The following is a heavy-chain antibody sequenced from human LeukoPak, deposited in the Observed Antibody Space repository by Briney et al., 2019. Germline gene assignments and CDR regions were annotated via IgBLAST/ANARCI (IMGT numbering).Heavy chain of an antibody. J-gene: IGHJ4*02. V-gene: IGHV1-2*02. CDR1: AYTFTGYY. CDR3: ARSSIIAAAGPYYFDY. CDR2: IYPNSGGT. Sequence: ASVKVSCKASAYTFTGYYMHWVRQAPGQGLEWMGWIYPNSGGTNYAQKFHGRVTMTRDTSISTAYIELSRLRSDDTAVYYCARSSIIAAAGPYYFDYWGQGTLVTVSS. D-gene: IGHD6-13*01.